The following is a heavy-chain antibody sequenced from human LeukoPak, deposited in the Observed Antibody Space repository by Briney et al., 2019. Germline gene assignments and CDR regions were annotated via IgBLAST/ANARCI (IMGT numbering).Heavy chain of an antibody. J-gene: IGHJ5*02. CDR1: GFTFSDYY. CDR3: ARSPSDYNGSGSYSGWFDP. Sequence: GGSLRLSCAASGFTFSDYYMSWIRQAPGKGLEWVSYISSSGSTIYYADSVKGRFTISRDNAKNSLYLQMNSLRAEDTAVYYCARSPSDYNGSGSYSGWFDPWGQGTLVTVSS. D-gene: IGHD3-10*01. V-gene: IGHV3-11*01. CDR2: ISSSGSTI.